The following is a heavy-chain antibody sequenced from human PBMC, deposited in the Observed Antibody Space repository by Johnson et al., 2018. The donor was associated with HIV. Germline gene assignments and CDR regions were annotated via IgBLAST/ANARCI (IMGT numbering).Heavy chain of an antibody. CDR1: GFTFSDYY. D-gene: IGHD5-24*01. CDR2: IWYDGSTE. Sequence: QVQLVESGGGLVKPGGSLRLSCAASGFTFSDYYMTWIRQAPGKGLEWVSVIWYDGSTEYYADSVKGRFTISRDNSKNTLYLQMNSLRAEDTAVFYCARDQFGTITTGGDGAFDIWGQGTMVTVSS. J-gene: IGHJ3*02. V-gene: IGHV3-33*08. CDR3: ARDQFGTITTGGDGAFDI.